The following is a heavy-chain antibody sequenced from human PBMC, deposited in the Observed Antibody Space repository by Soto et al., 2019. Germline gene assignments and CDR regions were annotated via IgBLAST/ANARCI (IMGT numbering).Heavy chain of an antibody. CDR3: ARSGSYQGNWFDP. Sequence: PSETLSLTCTVSGGSISSYYWSWIRQPPGKGLEWIGYIYYSGSTNYNPSLKSRVTISVDKSKNQFSLKLSSVTAADTAVYYCARSGSYQGNWFDPWGQGTLVTVSS. CDR2: IYYSGST. V-gene: IGHV4-59*12. D-gene: IGHD1-26*01. J-gene: IGHJ5*02. CDR1: GGSISSYY.